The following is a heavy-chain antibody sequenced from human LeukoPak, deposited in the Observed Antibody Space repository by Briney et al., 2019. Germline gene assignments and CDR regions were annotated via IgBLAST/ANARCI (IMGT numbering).Heavy chain of an antibody. J-gene: IGHJ5*02. CDR2: IYYSGST. D-gene: IGHD3-3*01. Sequence: PSETLSLTCAVYGGSFSGYYWSWIRQPPGRGLEWIGYIYYSGSTNYNPSLKSRVTISVDTSKNQFSLKLSSVTAADTAVYYCARGSTIFGVVSWGQGTLVTVSS. CDR1: GGSFSGYY. CDR3: ARGSTIFGVVS. V-gene: IGHV4-59*01.